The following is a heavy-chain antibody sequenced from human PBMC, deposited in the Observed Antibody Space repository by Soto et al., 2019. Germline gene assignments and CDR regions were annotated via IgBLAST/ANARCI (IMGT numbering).Heavy chain of an antibody. CDR3: AYSTGWYRHDV. J-gene: IGHJ3*01. D-gene: IGHD6-19*01. CDR2: LLHSGTT. V-gene: IGHV4-4*02. Sequence: QVQLQESGPGLVKPSGTLSLTCAVSGDSISSPKWWTWLRQPPGKGLEWIGDLLHSGTTNYNPSLMXXVTLSVDKPPNQFSLTLTSVTAADTAIYSCAYSTGWYRHDVWGQGTAVTVSS. CDR1: GDSISSPKW.